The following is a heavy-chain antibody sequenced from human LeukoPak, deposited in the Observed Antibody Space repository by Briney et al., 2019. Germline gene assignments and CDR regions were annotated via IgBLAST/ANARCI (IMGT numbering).Heavy chain of an antibody. J-gene: IGHJ4*02. CDR1: GFTFSDYY. V-gene: IGHV3-11*04. D-gene: IGHD3-16*01. CDR2: VISGSSTI. CDR3: ARGRYLPTLGGAGAGFLDS. Sequence: GGSLRLSCSASGFTFSDYYISWIRQAPGKGLEWVSDVISGSSTIYYADSVKRRLTVSRDNGKRSLCLHMNSLRAEDTAMYYCARGRYLPTLGGAGAGFLDSWGQGTLVTVSS.